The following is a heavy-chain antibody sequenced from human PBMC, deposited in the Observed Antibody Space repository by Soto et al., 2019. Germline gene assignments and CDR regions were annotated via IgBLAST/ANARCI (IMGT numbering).Heavy chain of an antibody. D-gene: IGHD3-22*01. CDR2: IGAGDGKT. Sequence: QVQLVQSGTEVKKPGASVKVSCKASGYRFTHYVIHWVRQAPGQRLEWMGWIGAGDGKTYYSQNCQGRVTITKDTSASTAYMELSSLISEDTAVYYCVRDYASDSGVHLDFWGQGTLVTVSS. J-gene: IGHJ4*02. CDR1: GYRFTHYV. V-gene: IGHV1-3*01. CDR3: VRDYASDSGVHLDF.